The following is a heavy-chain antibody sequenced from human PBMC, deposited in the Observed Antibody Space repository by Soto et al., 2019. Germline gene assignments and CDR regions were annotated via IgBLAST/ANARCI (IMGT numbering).Heavy chain of an antibody. D-gene: IGHD2-2*01. CDR3: ARTRFKVGYCSSTSCQRLDY. CDR2: IIPIFGTA. J-gene: IGHJ4*02. Sequence: SVKVSCKASGGTFSSYAISWVRQAPGQGLEWMGGIIPIFGTANYAQKFQGRVTITADESTSTAYMELSSLRSEDTAVYYCARTRFKVGYCSSTSCQRLDYWGQGTLVTAPQ. V-gene: IGHV1-69*13. CDR1: GGTFSSYA.